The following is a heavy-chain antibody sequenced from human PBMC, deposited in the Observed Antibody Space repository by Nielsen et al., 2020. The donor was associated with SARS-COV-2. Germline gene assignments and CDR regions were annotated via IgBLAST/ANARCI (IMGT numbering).Heavy chain of an antibody. Sequence: ASVHFSCKASGYTFTDYYIHWVRQAPGQGLEWMGRINPYSGGTNYAQKFQGTVTMTRDASISTVYMELTSDDTAVYYCARARAKSLGMVMSYGMDVWGQGTTVAVSS. CDR2: INPYSGGT. CDR3: ARARAKSLGMVMSYGMDV. V-gene: IGHV1-2*06. CDR1: GYTFTDYY. J-gene: IGHJ6*02. D-gene: IGHD3-3*01.